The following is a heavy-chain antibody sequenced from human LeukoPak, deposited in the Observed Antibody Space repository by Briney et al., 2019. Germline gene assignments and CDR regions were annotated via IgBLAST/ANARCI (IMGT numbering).Heavy chain of an antibody. CDR1: GFTFSSYW. CDR2: IKQDGSEK. CDR3: ANQLGYCSSTSCYKVY. Sequence: PGGSLRLSCAASGFTFSSYWMSWARQAPGKGLEWVANIKQDGSEKYYVDSVKGRFTISRDNAKNSLYLQMNSLRAEDTAVYYCANQLGYCSSTSCYKVYWGQGTLVTVSS. J-gene: IGHJ4*02. D-gene: IGHD2-2*02. V-gene: IGHV3-7*01.